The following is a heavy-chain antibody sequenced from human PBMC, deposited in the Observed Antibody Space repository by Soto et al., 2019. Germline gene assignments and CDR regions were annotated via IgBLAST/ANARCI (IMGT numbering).Heavy chain of an antibody. V-gene: IGHV3-30-3*01. CDR1: GFTFSSYA. CDR2: ISYDGSNK. J-gene: IGHJ6*02. CDR3: ARAFSSSTYKNYYYYGMDV. D-gene: IGHD6-13*01. Sequence: GGSLRLSCAASGFTFSSYAMHWVRQAPGKGLEWVAVISYDGSNKYYADSVKGRFTISRDNSKNTLYLQMNSLRAEDTAVYYCARAFSSSTYKNYYYYGMDVWGQGTTVTVSS.